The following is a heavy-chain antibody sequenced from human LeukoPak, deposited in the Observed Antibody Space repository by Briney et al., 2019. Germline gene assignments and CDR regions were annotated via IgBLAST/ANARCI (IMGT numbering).Heavy chain of an antibody. CDR3: AKDSNGWYQRGSNYFDY. CDR1: GFPFTSYA. J-gene: IGHJ4*02. V-gene: IGHV3-23*01. D-gene: IGHD6-19*01. Sequence: GGSLSLSCAASGFPFTSYAMNWVRQAPGKGREWVSTISGSGSSTYYVDSVKGRFTISRDNSKTTLYLQMNSLRAEDTAEYYCAKDSNGWYQRGSNYFDYWGQGTLVTVSS. CDR2: ISGSGSST.